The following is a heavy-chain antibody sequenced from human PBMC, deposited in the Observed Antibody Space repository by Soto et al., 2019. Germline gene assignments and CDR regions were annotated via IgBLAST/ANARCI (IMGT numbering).Heavy chain of an antibody. J-gene: IGHJ6*02. CDR2: IIPIFGTA. CDR3: ASDTMIVVVIKPPGYYYYGMDV. CDR1: GGTFSSYA. V-gene: IGHV1-69*13. Sequence: GASVKVSCKASGGTFSSYAISWVRQARGQGLEWMGGIIPIFGTANYAQRFQGRVTITADESTSTAYMGLSSLRSEDTAVYYCASDTMIVVVIKPPGYYYYGMDVWGQGTTVTVSS. D-gene: IGHD3-22*01.